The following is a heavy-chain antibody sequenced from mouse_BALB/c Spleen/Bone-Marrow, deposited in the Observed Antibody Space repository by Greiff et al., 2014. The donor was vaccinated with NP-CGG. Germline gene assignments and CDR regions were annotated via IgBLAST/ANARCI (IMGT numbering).Heavy chain of an antibody. CDR3: ARYYYGFLDY. CDR2: IWAGGST. CDR1: GFSLTSYG. V-gene: IGHV2-9*02. D-gene: IGHD1-2*01. Sequence: VKLVESGPGPVAPSQTLSITCTVSGFSLTSYGVHWVRQSPGKGLEWLGVIWAGGSTNYNSALMSRLSISKDNSKSQGFLKMNSLQTDDTAMYYCARYYYGFLDYWGQGTTLTVSS. J-gene: IGHJ2*01.